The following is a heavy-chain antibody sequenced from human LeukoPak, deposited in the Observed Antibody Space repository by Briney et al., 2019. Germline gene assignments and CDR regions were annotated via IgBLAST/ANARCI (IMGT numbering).Heavy chain of an antibody. J-gene: IGHJ4*02. CDR2: IYYSGST. V-gene: IGHV4-39*02. CDR3: ARVTYYDFWSGYSSNFDY. Sequence: SETLSLTCTVSGGSISSSRYYWGWIRHPQGQGLEWIGCIYYSGSTYYNPSLKSRVTISVDTSKNLFSLKLSSVTAADTAVYYCARVTYYDFWSGYSSNFDYWGQGTLVTVSS. D-gene: IGHD3-3*01. CDR1: GGSISSSRYY.